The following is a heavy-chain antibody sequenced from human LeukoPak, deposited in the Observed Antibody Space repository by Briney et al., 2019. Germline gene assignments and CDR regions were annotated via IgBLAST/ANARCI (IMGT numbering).Heavy chain of an antibody. D-gene: IGHD5-18*01. Sequence: PSETLSLTCTVSGGSISSYYWSWIRQPPGKGLEWIGYIYYSGSTNYNPSLKSRVTTSVDTSKNQFSLKLSSVTAADTAVYYCAREGDTAPFDYWGQGTLVTVSS. V-gene: IGHV4-59*12. CDR3: AREGDTAPFDY. J-gene: IGHJ4*02. CDR1: GGSISSYY. CDR2: IYYSGST.